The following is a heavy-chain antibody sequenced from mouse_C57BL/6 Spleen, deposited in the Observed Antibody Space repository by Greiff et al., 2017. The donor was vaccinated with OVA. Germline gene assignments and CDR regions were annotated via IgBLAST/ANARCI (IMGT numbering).Heavy chain of an antibody. Sequence: EVQGVESGGDLVKPGGSLKLSCAASGFTFSSYGMSWVRQTPDKRLEWVATISSGGSYTSYPDSVKGRFTISRDNAKNTLYLQMSSLKSEDTAMYYCATQGNYYGSSYDYFDYWGQGTTLTVSS. V-gene: IGHV5-6*01. D-gene: IGHD1-1*01. CDR2: ISSGGSYT. CDR3: ATQGNYYGSSYDYFDY. J-gene: IGHJ2*01. CDR1: GFTFSSYG.